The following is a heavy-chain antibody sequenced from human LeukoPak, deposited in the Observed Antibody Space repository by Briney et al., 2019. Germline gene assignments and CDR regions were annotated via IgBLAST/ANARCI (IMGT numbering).Heavy chain of an antibody. Sequence: TSETLSLTCAVSGGSISSDSYYWSWIRQPPGKGLEWIGYIYYSGSTYYNPSLKSRVTISVDTSKNQFSLKLSSVTAADTAVYYCARESGYSYGLDYWGQGTLVTVSS. V-gene: IGHV4-30-4*01. J-gene: IGHJ4*02. D-gene: IGHD5-18*01. CDR2: IYYSGST. CDR3: ARESGYSYGLDY. CDR1: GGSISSDSYY.